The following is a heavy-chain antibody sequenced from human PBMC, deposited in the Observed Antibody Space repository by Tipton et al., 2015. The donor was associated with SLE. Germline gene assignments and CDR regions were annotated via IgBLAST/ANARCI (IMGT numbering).Heavy chain of an antibody. CDR2: ISGSGGST. CDR1: GFTFSSYW. Sequence: SLRLSCAASGFTFSSYWMHWVRQAPGKGLEWVSAISGSGGSTYYADSVKGRFTISRDNSKNTLYLQMNSLKAADTAVYYCARDRGGSVAGPDYWGQGTLVTVSS. D-gene: IGHD6-19*01. V-gene: IGHV3-23*01. J-gene: IGHJ4*02. CDR3: ARDRGGSVAGPDY.